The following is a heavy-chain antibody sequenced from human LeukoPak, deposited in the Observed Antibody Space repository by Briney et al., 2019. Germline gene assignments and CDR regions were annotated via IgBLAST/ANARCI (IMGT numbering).Heavy chain of an antibody. Sequence: ASVKVSCKASGYTFTSYYMHWVRQAPGQGLEWMGIINPSGGSTSYAQKFQGRVTMTRDMSTSTVYMELSSLRSEDTAVYYCARDSGVGFDWFDPWGQGTLVTVSS. CDR1: GYTFTSYY. CDR2: INPSGGST. CDR3: ARDSGVGFDWFDP. D-gene: IGHD1-26*01. V-gene: IGHV1-46*01. J-gene: IGHJ5*02.